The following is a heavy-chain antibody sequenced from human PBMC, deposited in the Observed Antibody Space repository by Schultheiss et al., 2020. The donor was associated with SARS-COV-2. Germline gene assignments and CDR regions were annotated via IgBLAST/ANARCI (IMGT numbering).Heavy chain of an antibody. CDR1: GGSISSGGYS. CDR3: ARGGLVLRYFQYGMDV. V-gene: IGHV4-30-2*03. CDR2: IYYSGST. J-gene: IGHJ6*02. Sequence: SQTLSLTCTVSGGSISSGGYSWSWIRQPPGKGLEWIGSIYYSGSTYYNPSLKSRVTISVDTSKNQFSLKLSSVTAADTAVYYCARGGLVLRYFQYGMDVWGQGTTVTVSS. D-gene: IGHD3-9*01.